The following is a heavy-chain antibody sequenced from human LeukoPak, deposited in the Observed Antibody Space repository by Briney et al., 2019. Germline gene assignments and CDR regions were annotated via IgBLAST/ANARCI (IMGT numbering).Heavy chain of an antibody. Sequence: GGSLRLSCAASGFSFNNYAMSWVRQAPGKGLEWVSIIIASSGATFYADSAKGRFTISRDISKNTLYLQMNNLRVEDTAVYYCAKGGYDYIEVAYFDFWGQGILVTVSS. V-gene: IGHV3-23*01. CDR1: GFSFNNYA. D-gene: IGHD5-12*01. CDR3: AKGGYDYIEVAYFDF. J-gene: IGHJ4*02. CDR2: IIASSGAT.